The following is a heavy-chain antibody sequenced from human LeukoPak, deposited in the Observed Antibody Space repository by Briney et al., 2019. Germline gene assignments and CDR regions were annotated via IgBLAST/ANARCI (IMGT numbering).Heavy chain of an antibody. CDR1: GYTFTRYG. J-gene: IGHJ4*02. CDR2: ISGYNGHT. Sequence: GASAKVSCKASGYTFTRYGISWVRQAPGQGPEWMGWISGYNGHTNYAQKFQGRVTMTADTSTSTAYMELRSLRSDDTAVYYCARGQGNRLLWVGESLSNINPLDYWGQGTLVTVSS. V-gene: IGHV1-18*01. D-gene: IGHD3-10*01. CDR3: ARGQGNRLLWVGESLSNINPLDY.